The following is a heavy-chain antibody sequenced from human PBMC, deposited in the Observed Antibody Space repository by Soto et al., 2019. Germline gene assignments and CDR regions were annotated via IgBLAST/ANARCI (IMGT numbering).Heavy chain of an antibody. CDR1: GYIFTSYW. Sequence: GESLKISCKGSGYIFTSYWICWFLQMPVKGLEWMGIIYPGDSDTRYSPSFQGQVTISADKSISTAYLQWSSLKASDTAMYYCASSNKIIAAAIDYWGQGTLVTVSS. J-gene: IGHJ4*02. V-gene: IGHV5-51*01. CDR3: ASSNKIIAAAIDY. CDR2: IYPGDSDT. D-gene: IGHD6-13*01.